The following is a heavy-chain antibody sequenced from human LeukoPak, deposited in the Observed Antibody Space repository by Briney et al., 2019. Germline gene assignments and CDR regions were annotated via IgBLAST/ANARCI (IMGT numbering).Heavy chain of an antibody. CDR1: GYTFTSYA. D-gene: IGHD3-10*01. Sequence: RASVKVSCKASGYTFTSYAMNWVRQAPGQGLEWMGWINTNTGNPTYAQGFTGRFVFSLDTSVSTAYLQISSLKAEDTAVYYCARDLVSRSGSYSSYYYYYMDVWGKGTTVTVSS. J-gene: IGHJ6*03. CDR3: ARDLVSRSGSYSSYYYYYMDV. V-gene: IGHV7-4-1*02. CDR2: INTNTGNP.